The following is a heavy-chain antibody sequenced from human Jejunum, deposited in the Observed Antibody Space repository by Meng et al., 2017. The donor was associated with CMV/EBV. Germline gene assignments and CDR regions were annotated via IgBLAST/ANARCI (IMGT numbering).Heavy chain of an antibody. CDR1: VTILNNAW. V-gene: IGHV3-15*07. D-gene: IGHD4-17*01. CDR3: MTDYGDDGY. CDR2: TKSKTSGGTA. J-gene: IGHJ4*02. Sequence: CAASVTILNNAWMTWVRRAPGKGLQWIGPTKSKTSGGTADHATPVKGRFTISRDDSKNILYLQMNSLKAEDTAIYYCMTDYGDDGYWGQGTLVTVSS.